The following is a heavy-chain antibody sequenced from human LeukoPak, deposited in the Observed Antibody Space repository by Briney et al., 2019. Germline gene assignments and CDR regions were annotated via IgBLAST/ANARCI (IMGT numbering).Heavy chain of an antibody. J-gene: IGHJ4*02. D-gene: IGHD6-25*01. Sequence: GGSLRFSCAASGFTFSSYWMSWVRQAPGKGLEWLANIKQDGSEKYYVDSVKGRFNISRANSKNTLYLQMNSLRAEDTAVYYCAREGGYRDFDYWGQGSLITVSS. CDR3: AREGGYRDFDY. CDR2: IKQDGSEK. CDR1: GFTFSSYW. V-gene: IGHV3-7*01.